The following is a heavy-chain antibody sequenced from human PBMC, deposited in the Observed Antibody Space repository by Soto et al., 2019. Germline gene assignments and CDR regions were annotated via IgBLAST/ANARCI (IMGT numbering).Heavy chain of an antibody. V-gene: IGHV2-5*02. CDR2: FYWDDDR. D-gene: IGHD1-26*01. J-gene: IGHJ4*02. Sequence: QITLKESGPALVKPTQPLTLTCSFSGFSLSTSGVGVGWFRQAPGKALEWLTLFYWDDDRRYNPSLKSRLTFAKDTSRNQVVLTMTNMDPVDTATYYCAHGWSIVGAPAFDYWGQGILVTVSS. CDR1: GFSLSTSGVG. CDR3: AHGWSIVGAPAFDY.